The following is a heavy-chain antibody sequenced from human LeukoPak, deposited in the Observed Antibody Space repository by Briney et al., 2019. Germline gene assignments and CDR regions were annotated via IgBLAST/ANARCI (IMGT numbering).Heavy chain of an antibody. Sequence: GGSLRLSCAASGFNVTTNYMSWVRQAPGKGLEWVAAIPNDGSKTYYADSVKGRFTISRDNSKNTLYLQMNSLRTEDTAVYYCANERGYNYGYSFDYWGQGTLVTVSS. D-gene: IGHD5-18*01. V-gene: IGHV3-30*18. CDR1: GFNVTTNY. CDR2: IPNDGSKT. CDR3: ANERGYNYGYSFDY. J-gene: IGHJ4*02.